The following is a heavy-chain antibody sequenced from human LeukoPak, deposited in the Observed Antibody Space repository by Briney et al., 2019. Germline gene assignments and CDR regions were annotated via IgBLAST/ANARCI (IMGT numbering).Heavy chain of an antibody. CDR3: AKDGVAYCGGDCYPPNY. J-gene: IGHJ4*02. CDR1: GFTFSSYG. Sequence: PGGSLRLSCAASGFTFSSYGMHWVRQAPGKGLEWVAFIRYDGSNKYYADSVKGRFTISRDNSKNTLYLQMSSLRAEDTAVYYCAKDGVAYCGGDCYPPNYWGQGTLVTVSS. CDR2: IRYDGSNK. D-gene: IGHD2-21*02. V-gene: IGHV3-30*02.